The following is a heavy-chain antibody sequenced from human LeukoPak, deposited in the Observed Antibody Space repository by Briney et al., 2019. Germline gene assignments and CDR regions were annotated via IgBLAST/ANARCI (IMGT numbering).Heavy chain of an antibody. J-gene: IGHJ4*02. Sequence: PGGSLRLSCAVSGFTFSSYSMSWVRQAPGKGLECFSGASGLDDSTYYADSVKGRFTISRDNSKNTLYLQMNSLRAEDTAVYYCAKSRAGYRYGKFDYWGQGTLVTVSS. CDR3: AKSRAGYRYGKFDY. CDR1: GFTFSSYS. V-gene: IGHV3-23*01. D-gene: IGHD5-18*01. CDR2: ASGLDDST.